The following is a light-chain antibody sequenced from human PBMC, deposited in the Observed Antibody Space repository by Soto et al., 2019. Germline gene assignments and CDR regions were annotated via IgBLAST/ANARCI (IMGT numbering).Light chain of an antibody. CDR2: GAS. Sequence: EIVLTQSRCTLSLSPGERAILSCRAKQSVSSSYLAWYQQKPGQAPRLLIYGASSRATGIPDRFSGSGSGTDITLTISRLEPEDFAVYYCQQYGSSPYTFGQGTKLEIK. V-gene: IGKV3-20*01. CDR1: QSVSSSY. CDR3: QQYGSSPYT. J-gene: IGKJ2*01.